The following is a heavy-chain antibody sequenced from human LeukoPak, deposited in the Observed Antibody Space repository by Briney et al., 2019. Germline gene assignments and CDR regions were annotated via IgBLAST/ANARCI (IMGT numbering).Heavy chain of an antibody. Sequence: GGSLRLSCAASGFTFSSYWMSWVRQAPGKGLEWVANIKQDGSEGYYVDSVKGRFTISRDNAKNSLYLQMNSLRSDDTAVYYCASGQQLARYDYWGQGTLVTVSS. CDR3: ASGQQLARYDY. CDR2: IKQDGSEG. D-gene: IGHD6-13*01. CDR1: GFTFSSYW. J-gene: IGHJ4*02. V-gene: IGHV3-7*03.